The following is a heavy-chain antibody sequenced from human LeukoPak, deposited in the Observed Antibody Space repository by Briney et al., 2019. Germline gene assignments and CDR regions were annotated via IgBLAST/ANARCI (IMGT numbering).Heavy chain of an antibody. J-gene: IGHJ4*02. V-gene: IGHV6-1*01. CDR3: ARNTGSPFDY. D-gene: IGHD1-26*01. CDR1: GDSVSSNSVA. Sequence: SQTLSLTCAIAGDSVSSNSVALNWIRQSPSRGLEWLGRTYYKSKWKNDYAVSVKSRVIINPDTSKNQFSLQLKSVTPEDSAIYYCARNTGSPFDYWGQGTLVTVSS. CDR2: TYYKSKWKN.